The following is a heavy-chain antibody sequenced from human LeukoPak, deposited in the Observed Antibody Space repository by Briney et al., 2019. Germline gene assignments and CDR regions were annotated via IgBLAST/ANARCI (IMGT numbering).Heavy chain of an antibody. D-gene: IGHD2-2*01. CDR2: IYHSGST. CDR1: GGSISSSNW. V-gene: IGHV4-4*02. Sequence: SETLSLTCTVSGGSISSSNWWSWVRQPPGKGLEWIGEIYHSGSTYYNPSLKSRVTISVDTSKNQFSLKLSSVTAADTAVYYCARQEVYCSSTSCYARGYSYGTFFDYWGQGTLVTVSS. J-gene: IGHJ4*02. CDR3: ARQEVYCSSTSCYARGYSYGTFFDY.